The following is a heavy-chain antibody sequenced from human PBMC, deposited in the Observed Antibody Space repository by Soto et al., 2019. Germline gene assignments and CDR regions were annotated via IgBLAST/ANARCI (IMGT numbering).Heavy chain of an antibody. V-gene: IGHV4-34*01. J-gene: IGHJ6*02. Sequence: PSETLSLTCAVYGGSFSGYYWSWIRQPPGKGLEWIGEINHSGSTNYNPSLKSRVTISVDTSKNQFSLKLSSVTAADTAVYYCARGSGHYDFWSGYSPSNYYYGMDVWGRGTTVTVSS. CDR1: GGSFSGYY. CDR3: ARGSGHYDFWSGYSPSNYYYGMDV. CDR2: INHSGST. D-gene: IGHD3-3*01.